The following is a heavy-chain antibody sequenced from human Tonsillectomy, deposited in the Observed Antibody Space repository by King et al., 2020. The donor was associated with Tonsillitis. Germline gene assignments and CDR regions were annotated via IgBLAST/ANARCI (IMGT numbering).Heavy chain of an antibody. CDR2: INRDGSET. V-gene: IGHV3-7*01. Sequence: VQLVESGGGLVQPGGSLRLSCAASGFTFSTYWLTWVRQAPGKGLEWVANINRDGSETYYVDSVKGRFTVSRDNAKNSLYLQMNSLRAEDTAIYYCARDSSPALSGSWSDVFDIWGQGTVVTLPS. CDR3: ARDSSPALSGSWSDVFDI. J-gene: IGHJ3*02. CDR1: GFTFSTYW. D-gene: IGHD2-15*01.